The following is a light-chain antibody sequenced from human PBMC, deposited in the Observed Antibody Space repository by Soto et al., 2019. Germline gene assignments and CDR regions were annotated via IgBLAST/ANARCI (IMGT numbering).Light chain of an antibody. V-gene: IGKV3-15*01. CDR2: DTS. J-gene: IGKJ5*01. Sequence: EIVMTQSPATLSLSPGERATLSCRASQSVSSDLVWYQQKAGQAPRLLIYDTSTRATGIPARFSGSGSGTEFTLTISSLQSEDSAVYHCQQYNNWPSFGQGTRLEIK. CDR3: QQYNNWPS. CDR1: QSVSSD.